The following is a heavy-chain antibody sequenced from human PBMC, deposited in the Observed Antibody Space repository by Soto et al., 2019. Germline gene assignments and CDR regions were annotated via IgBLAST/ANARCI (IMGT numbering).Heavy chain of an antibody. Sequence: QVQLVQSGAELKKPGASVKVSCKASGYTFTTHGISWVRQVPGQGLEWMGWVRGDNGHTNYAQSPQDRVTMTTDTSTNTAYMELRSLRSDDTAVYYCGRDLGYCRSGTCYREWFDPWGQGTLVTVSS. CDR1: GYTFTTHG. V-gene: IGHV1-18*01. CDR2: VRGDNGHT. CDR3: GRDLGYCRSGTCYREWFDP. J-gene: IGHJ5*02. D-gene: IGHD2-15*01.